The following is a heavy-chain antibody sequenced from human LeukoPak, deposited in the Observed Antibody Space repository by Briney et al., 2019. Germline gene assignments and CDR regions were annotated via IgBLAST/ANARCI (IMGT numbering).Heavy chain of an antibody. CDR3: ARGFRNLDY. J-gene: IGHJ4*02. V-gene: IGHV3-53*01. D-gene: IGHD1-14*01. Sequence: PGGSLRLSCAASGFTVSSSYMSWVRQAPGKGLEWVSVIYSGGNTYYADSVKGRFTISRDTSKSTLYLQMDSLRVEDTAVYYCARGFRNLDYWGQGTLVTVSS. CDR2: IYSGGNT. CDR1: GFTVSSSY.